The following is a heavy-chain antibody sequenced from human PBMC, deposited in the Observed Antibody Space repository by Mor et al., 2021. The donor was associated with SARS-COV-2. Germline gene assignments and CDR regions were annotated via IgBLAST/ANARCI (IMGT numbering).Heavy chain of an antibody. CDR3: ARERFYYGSGSWQGYGM. J-gene: IGHJ6*01. CDR2: IYYSGST. Sequence: SIYYSGSTYYNPSLKSRVTISVDTSKNQFSLKLSYVTAADTAVYYCARERFYYGSGSWQGYGM. V-gene: IGHV4-39*07. D-gene: IGHD3-10*01.